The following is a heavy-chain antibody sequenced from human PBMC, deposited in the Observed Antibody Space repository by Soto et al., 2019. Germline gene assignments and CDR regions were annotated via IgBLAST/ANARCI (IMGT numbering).Heavy chain of an antibody. Sequence: ASVKVSCKASGYTFTGYAMHWVRQAPGQRLEWMGWINAGNGNTKYSQKFQGRVTITRDTSASAAYMELSSLRSEDTAVYYCARAVAVPADFDYWGQGTLVTVSS. V-gene: IGHV1-3*01. CDR1: GYTFTGYA. CDR2: INAGNGNT. CDR3: ARAVAVPADFDY. D-gene: IGHD6-19*01. J-gene: IGHJ4*02.